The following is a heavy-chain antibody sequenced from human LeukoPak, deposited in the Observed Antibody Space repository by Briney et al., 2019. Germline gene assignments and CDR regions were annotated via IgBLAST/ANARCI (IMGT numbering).Heavy chain of an antibody. Sequence: ASVKVSCKAFGYTFTSNYMHWVRQTPGQGPEWMGVITPSGGSTTYAQKFQGRVTLTRDMSTSTDYLELSSLRSEDTAVYYCARDNSVRNEAWWSNPWGQGTLVTVSS. V-gene: IGHV1-46*01. CDR1: GYTFTSNY. D-gene: IGHD3-10*01. J-gene: IGHJ5*02. CDR2: ITPSGGST. CDR3: ARDNSVRNEAWWSNP.